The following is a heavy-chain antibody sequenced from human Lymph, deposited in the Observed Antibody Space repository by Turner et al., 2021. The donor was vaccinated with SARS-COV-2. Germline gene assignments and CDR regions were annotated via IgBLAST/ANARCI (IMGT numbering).Heavy chain of an antibody. CDR3: ARDSGYEHYYFDY. Sequence: QVQLVESGGGVVQPGRSLRLPCAASGSPFSSYAMHWVRQAPGKGLEWVAVISYDGSNKYYADSVKGRFTISRDNSKNTLYLQMNSLRAEDTAVYYCARDSGYEHYYFDYWGQGTLVTVSS. V-gene: IGHV3-30-3*01. D-gene: IGHD5-12*01. CDR1: GSPFSSYA. CDR2: ISYDGSNK. J-gene: IGHJ4*02.